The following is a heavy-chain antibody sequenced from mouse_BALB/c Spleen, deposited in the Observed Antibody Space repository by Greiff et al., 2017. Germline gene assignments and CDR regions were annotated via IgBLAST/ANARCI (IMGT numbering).Heavy chain of an antibody. CDR2: INPYNDGT. CDR1: GYTFTSYV. J-gene: IGHJ2*01. Sequence: EVQLQQSGPELVKPGASVKMSCKASGYTFTSYVMHWVKQKPGQGLEWIGYINPYNDGTKYNEKFKGKATLTSDKSSSTAYMELSSLTSEDSAVYYCARGSTMITTGFAYWGQGTTLTVSS. CDR3: ARGSTMITTGFAY. D-gene: IGHD2-4*01. V-gene: IGHV1-14*01.